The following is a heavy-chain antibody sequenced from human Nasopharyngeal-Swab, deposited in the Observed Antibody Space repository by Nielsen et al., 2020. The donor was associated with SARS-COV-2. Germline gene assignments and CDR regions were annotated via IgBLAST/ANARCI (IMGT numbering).Heavy chain of an antibody. D-gene: IGHD3-22*01. CDR1: GGSISSGGYY. J-gene: IGHJ4*02. Sequence: SCTVSGGSISSGGYYWSWIRQHPGKGLEWIGYIYYSGSTYYNPSLKSRVTISVDTSKNQFSLKLSSVTAADTAVYYCARGNYDSSAPDYWGQGTLVTVSS. CDR2: IYYSGST. V-gene: IGHV4-31*02. CDR3: ARGNYDSSAPDY.